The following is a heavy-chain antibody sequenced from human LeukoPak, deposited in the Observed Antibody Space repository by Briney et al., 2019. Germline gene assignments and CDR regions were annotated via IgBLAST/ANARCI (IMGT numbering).Heavy chain of an antibody. CDR2: ISWNGGSI. CDR1: GFTFSSYA. D-gene: IGHD3-10*01. V-gene: IGHV3-9*01. J-gene: IGHJ3*02. CDR3: GKDIELTEGWVGELLYNTFDI. Sequence: GGSLRLSCAASGFTFSSYAMHWVRHAPGKGLEWVSGISWNGGSIGYADSVKGRFTISRDNAKNSLYLQMNSLRAEDTALYYCGKDIELTEGWVGELLYNTFDIWGQGTMVTVSS.